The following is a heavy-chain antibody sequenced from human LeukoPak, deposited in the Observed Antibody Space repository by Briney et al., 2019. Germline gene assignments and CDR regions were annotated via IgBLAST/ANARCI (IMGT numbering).Heavy chain of an antibody. Sequence: GGSLRLSCAASGFSFSTYSMTWVRQAPGKGLEWVSSMSSSGGHIYYADALKGRFTISRDNAKNSLYLQMNSLGAEDTAVYYCAREVGGGATRHAFDIWGQGTMVTVSS. D-gene: IGHD1-26*01. J-gene: IGHJ3*02. CDR3: AREVGGGATRHAFDI. CDR1: GFSFSTYS. V-gene: IGHV3-21*01. CDR2: MSSSGGHI.